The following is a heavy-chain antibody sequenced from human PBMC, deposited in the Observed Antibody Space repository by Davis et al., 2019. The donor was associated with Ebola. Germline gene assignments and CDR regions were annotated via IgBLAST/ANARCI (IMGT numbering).Heavy chain of an antibody. V-gene: IGHV3-15*01. D-gene: IGHD1-26*01. J-gene: IGHJ4*02. CDR1: GLTFSNAW. CDR3: TTEDSGSYPTPN. Sequence: GESLKISCAAPGLTFSNAWMSWVRQTPGKGLEWVGRIKTKTDGGTTDYAAPVKGRFTISRDDSKNTLYLQMNSLKTEDTAVYYCTTEDSGSYPTPNWGQGTLVTVSS. CDR2: IKTKTDGGTT.